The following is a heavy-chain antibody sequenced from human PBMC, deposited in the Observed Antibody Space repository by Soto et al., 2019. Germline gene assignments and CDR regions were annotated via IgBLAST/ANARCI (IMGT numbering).Heavy chain of an antibody. Sequence: QVQLQESGPGLVKPSDTLSLTCAVSGYSITSRKWWGWIRQPPGKGLEWIGSIYYSGSTYYSPSLKSRVTISVDTSKNQFSLKLSSVTAADSAVYYCARNQGSGWYYASWGQGTLVTVSS. D-gene: IGHD6-19*01. CDR2: IYYSGST. CDR1: GYSITSRKW. CDR3: ARNQGSGWYYAS. V-gene: IGHV4-28*01. J-gene: IGHJ4*02.